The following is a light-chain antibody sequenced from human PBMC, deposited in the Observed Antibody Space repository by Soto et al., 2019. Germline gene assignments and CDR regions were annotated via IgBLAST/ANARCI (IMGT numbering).Light chain of an antibody. CDR2: EVN. CDR1: SSDVGASNY. V-gene: IGLV2-8*01. J-gene: IGLJ2*01. Sequence: QSALTQPPSASGSPGQSVTISCTGTSSDVGASNYVSWYQQHPGKAPKLMISEVNKRPSGVPDRFSGSKSGNTASLTVSGLQAEAEADYYCSSSAGTKNMVFGGGTKVTVL. CDR3: SSSAGTKNMV.